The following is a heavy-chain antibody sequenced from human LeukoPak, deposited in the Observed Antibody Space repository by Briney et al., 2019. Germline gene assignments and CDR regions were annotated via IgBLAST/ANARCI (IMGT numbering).Heavy chain of an antibody. CDR2: IYYSGST. V-gene: IGHV4-31*03. J-gene: IGHJ4*02. CDR1: GGSISSGGYY. Sequence: SETLSLTCTVSGGSISSGGYYWSWIRQHPGKGLEWIGYIYYSGSTYYNPSLKSRVTISVDTSKNQFSLKLSSVTAADTAVYYCARHGRGIFDYWGQGNLVTVSS. D-gene: IGHD6-13*01. CDR3: ARHGRGIFDY.